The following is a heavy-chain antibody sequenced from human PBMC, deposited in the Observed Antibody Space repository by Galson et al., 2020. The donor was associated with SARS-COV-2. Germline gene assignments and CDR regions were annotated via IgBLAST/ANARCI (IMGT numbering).Heavy chain of an antibody. Sequence: KASGGTFSSYAISWVRQAPGQGLEWMGGIIPILGIANYAQKFQGRVTITADKSTSTAYMELSSLRSEDTAVYYCARGYCSSTSCYTGGRGYYYYMDVWGKGTTVTVSS. J-gene: IGHJ6*03. V-gene: IGHV1-69*10. CDR1: GGTFSSYA. D-gene: IGHD2-2*02. CDR2: IIPILGIA. CDR3: ARGYCSSTSCYTGGRGYYYYMDV.